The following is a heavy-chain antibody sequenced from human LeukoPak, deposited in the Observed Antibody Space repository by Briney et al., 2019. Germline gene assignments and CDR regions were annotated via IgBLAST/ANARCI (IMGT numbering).Heavy chain of an antibody. CDR2: ISSSGSTI. D-gene: IGHD4-11*01. V-gene: IGHV3-11*04. CDR1: GFTFSDYY. Sequence: PGGSLRLSCAASGFTFSDYYMSWIRQAPGKGLEWVSYISSSGSTIYYADSVKGRFTISRDNAKNSLYLQMNSLRAEDTAVYYCAKSTTVTSNWFDPWGQGTLVTVSS. CDR3: AKSTTVTSNWFDP. J-gene: IGHJ5*02.